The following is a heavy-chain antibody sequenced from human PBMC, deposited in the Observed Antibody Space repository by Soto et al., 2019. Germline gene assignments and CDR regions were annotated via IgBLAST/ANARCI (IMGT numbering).Heavy chain of an antibody. CDR1: GFTFSDYY. J-gene: IGHJ2*01. D-gene: IGHD3-22*01. Sequence: QVQLVESGGGLVKPGGSLRLSCAASGFTFSDYYMSWIRQAPGKGLEWVSYISSSSSYTNYADSVKGRFTISRDNAKNSLYLQMTSLRADDTGVYYCARVREGKYYDSSGSHRHPYWYCDLWGRGTLVTVSS. CDR3: ARVREGKYYDSSGSHRHPYWYCDL. CDR2: ISSSSSYT. V-gene: IGHV3-11*05.